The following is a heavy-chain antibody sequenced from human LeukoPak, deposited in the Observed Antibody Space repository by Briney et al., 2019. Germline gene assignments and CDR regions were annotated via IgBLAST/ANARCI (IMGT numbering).Heavy chain of an antibody. D-gene: IGHD3-16*01. Sequence: ASAKVSCKTSENTFTDYDINWVRQATGQGLEWMGWMNFNSGKTGYVQRFQGRVTVTRNTSISTAYMELSSLRSEDTAVYYCARVRYDYVWGSPPAFDLWGQGTMVTVSS. CDR2: MNFNSGKT. V-gene: IGHV1-8*03. J-gene: IGHJ3*01. CDR1: ENTFTDYD. CDR3: ARVRYDYVWGSPPAFDL.